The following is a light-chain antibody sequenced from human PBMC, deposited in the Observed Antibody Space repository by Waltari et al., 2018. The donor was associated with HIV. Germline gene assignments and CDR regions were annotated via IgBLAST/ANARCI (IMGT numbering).Light chain of an antibody. CDR1: SSDVGSYNL. Sequence: QSALTQPASVSGSIGQSITISCTGTSSDVGSYNLVSWYQHHPGKAPKLIIYEVYKRPSGVSNRFSGSKSGNKASLTVSGLQAEDEADYYCCSYAGSSIPFGGGTKLTVL. V-gene: IGLV2-23*02. CDR2: EVY. CDR3: CSYAGSSIP. J-gene: IGLJ2*01.